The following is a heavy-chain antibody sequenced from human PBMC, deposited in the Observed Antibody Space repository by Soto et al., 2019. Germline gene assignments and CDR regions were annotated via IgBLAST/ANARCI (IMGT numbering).Heavy chain of an antibody. CDR1: GLTFSNFD. Sequence: PGGSLRLSCAASGLTFSNFDMSWVRQAPGKGLEWVSGISTSGGTTYYADSVKGRFTSSRDNSKNTLYLQMTSLRAEDTAVYYCATGTAAPAHWGQGTLVTVSS. V-gene: IGHV3-23*01. CDR2: ISTSGGTT. D-gene: IGHD6-13*01. CDR3: ATGTAAPAH. J-gene: IGHJ1*01.